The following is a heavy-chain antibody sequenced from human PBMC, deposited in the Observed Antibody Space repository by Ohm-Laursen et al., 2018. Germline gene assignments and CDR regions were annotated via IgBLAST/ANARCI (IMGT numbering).Heavy chain of an antibody. CDR1: GFTFSSYA. Sequence: SLRLSCAASGFTFSSYAMSWVRQAPGKGLEWVSAISGSGGSTYYADSVKGRFTISRDNSKNTLYLQMNSLRAEDTAVYYCAKEGSYYDSSGYYLLGIDYWGQGALVTVSS. CDR3: AKEGSYYDSSGYYLLGIDY. CDR2: ISGSGGST. D-gene: IGHD3-22*01. J-gene: IGHJ4*02. V-gene: IGHV3-23*01.